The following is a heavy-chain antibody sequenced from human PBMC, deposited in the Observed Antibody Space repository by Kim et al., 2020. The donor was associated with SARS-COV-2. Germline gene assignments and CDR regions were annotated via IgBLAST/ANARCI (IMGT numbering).Heavy chain of an antibody. CDR1: GFSFSAYD. Sequence: GGSLRLSCATSGFSFSAYDMNWVRQAPGKGLEWLSFITKNSTTIFYADSVKGRFTISRDNAKNSLYLQMNSLRDEETAVYYCVRDRMGGAFDIWGQGTMVTVSS. V-gene: IGHV3-48*02. J-gene: IGHJ3*02. CDR2: ITKNSTTI. D-gene: IGHD3-16*01. CDR3: VRDRMGGAFDI.